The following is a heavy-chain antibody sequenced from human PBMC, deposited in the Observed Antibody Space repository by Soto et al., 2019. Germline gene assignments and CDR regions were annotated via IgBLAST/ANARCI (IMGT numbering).Heavy chain of an antibody. J-gene: IGHJ3*02. CDR2: IYYSGST. CDR3: ARSPVPGIAAAGPDAFDI. D-gene: IGHD6-13*01. CDR1: GGSISSGDYY. Sequence: QVQLQESGPGLVKPSQTLSLTCTVSGGSISSGDYYWSWIRQPPGKGLEWLGCIYYSGSTYYNRSLKSRVTISVDTSKNQFSLELSSVTAADTAVYYCARSPVPGIAAAGPDAFDIWGQGTMVTVSS. V-gene: IGHV4-30-4*01.